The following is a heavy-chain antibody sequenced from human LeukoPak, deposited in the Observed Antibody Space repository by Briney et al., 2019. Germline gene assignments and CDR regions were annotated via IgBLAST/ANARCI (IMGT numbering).Heavy chain of an antibody. V-gene: IGHV4-59*01. J-gene: IGHJ4*02. CDR1: GGSISSYY. CDR3: ARLLWELGTYYFDY. CDR2: IYYSGST. D-gene: IGHD1-26*01. Sequence: SETLSLTCTVSGGSISSYYWSWIRQPPGKGLEWIGYIYYSGSTNYNPSLKSRVTISVDTSKNQFSLKLSSVTAADTAVYYCARLLWELGTYYFDYWGQGTLVTVSP.